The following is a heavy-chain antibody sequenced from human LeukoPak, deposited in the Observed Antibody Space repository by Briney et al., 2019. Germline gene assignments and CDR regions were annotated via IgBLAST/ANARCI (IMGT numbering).Heavy chain of an antibody. CDR2: IIPIFGTA. J-gene: IGHJ4*02. Sequence: GSSVTVSFKASGGTFSSYAISWVRQAPGQGLEWMGGIIPIFGTANYAQKFQGRVTITADESTSTAYMELSSLRSEDTAVYYCAGRDGYPTVEYFDYWGQGTLVTVSS. CDR1: GGTFSSYA. V-gene: IGHV1-69*01. D-gene: IGHD5-24*01. CDR3: AGRDGYPTVEYFDY.